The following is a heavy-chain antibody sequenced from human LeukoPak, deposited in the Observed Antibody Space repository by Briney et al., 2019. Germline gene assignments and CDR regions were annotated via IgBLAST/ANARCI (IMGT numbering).Heavy chain of an antibody. D-gene: IGHD2-2*01. J-gene: IGHJ6*03. V-gene: IGHV4-39*07. CDR3: ARAAGSTPSDYYYMDV. Sequence: SETLSLTCTVSGGSISSSSYYWGWIRQPPGKGLEWIGSIYYSGSTYYNPSLKSRVTISVDTSKNQFSLKLSSVTAADTAVYYCARAAGSTPSDYYYMDVWGKGTTVTISS. CDR1: GGSISSSSYY. CDR2: IYYSGST.